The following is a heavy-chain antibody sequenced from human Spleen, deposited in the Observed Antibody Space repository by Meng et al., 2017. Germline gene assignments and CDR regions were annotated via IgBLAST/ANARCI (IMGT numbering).Heavy chain of an antibody. Sequence: QVQLQHRGAGLLKPSETLSLTCAVYGGSFSGYYWSWIRQPPGKGLEWIGEINHSGSTNYNPSLKSRVTISVDTSKNQFSLKLSSVTAADTAVYYCARVGSYRGYNYWGQGTLVTVSS. CDR1: GGSFSGYY. D-gene: IGHD3-10*01. CDR2: INHSGST. J-gene: IGHJ4*02. CDR3: ARVGSYRGYNY. V-gene: IGHV4-34*01.